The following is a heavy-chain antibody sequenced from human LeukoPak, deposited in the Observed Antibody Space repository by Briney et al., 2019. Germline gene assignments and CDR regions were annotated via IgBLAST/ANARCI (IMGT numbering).Heavy chain of an antibody. CDR2: IYYTGST. CDR1: GGSISSYY. V-gene: IGHV4-59*01. D-gene: IGHD3-3*01. CDR3: ARYDFNKFFDY. Sequence: SETLSLTCTVSGGSISSYYWSWIRQPPGKGLEWIGYIYYTGSTNYNPSLKSRVTMSVDTSKNQFSLKLSSVTAADTAVYYCARYDFNKFFDYWGQGTLVTVSS. J-gene: IGHJ4*02.